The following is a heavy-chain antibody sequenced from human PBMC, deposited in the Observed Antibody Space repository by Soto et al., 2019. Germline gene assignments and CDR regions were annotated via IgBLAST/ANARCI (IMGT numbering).Heavy chain of an antibody. Sequence: QVQLVQSGAEVRKPGSSVQVSCKASGGTFYTYTFSWVRQAPGQGLEWMGSITPIYPTTNYAEKFQGRLTVTAAGSTSTAYMALSSLTSDDTAVYYCARIPRHSFPTSDDLYSWGQGTLVTVSS. J-gene: IGHJ4*02. CDR3: ARIPRHSFPTSDDLYS. CDR2: ITPIYPTT. V-gene: IGHV1-69*15. D-gene: IGHD5-18*01. CDR1: GGTFYTYT.